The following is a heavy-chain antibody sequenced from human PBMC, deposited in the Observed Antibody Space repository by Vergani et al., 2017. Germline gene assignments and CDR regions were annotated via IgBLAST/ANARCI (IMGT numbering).Heavy chain of an antibody. CDR3: ARGGHYYDSSGYYSPIDY. CDR2: ITISSSAE. J-gene: IGHJ4*02. Sequence: EVQLVESGGGLVQPGGSLRLSCAASGFTFSSYNMNWVRQAPGKGLEWVSYITISSSAEYYADSVKGRFTISRDNVKNSLYLQMNSLRAEDTAVYYCARGGHYYDSSGYYSPIDYWGQGTLVTVSS. D-gene: IGHD3-22*01. V-gene: IGHV3-48*01. CDR1: GFTFSSYN.